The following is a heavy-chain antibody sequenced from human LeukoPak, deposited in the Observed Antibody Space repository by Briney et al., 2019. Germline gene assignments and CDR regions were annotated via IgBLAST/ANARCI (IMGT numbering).Heavy chain of an antibody. CDR1: GYTFTSYG. CDR2: ISAYNGNT. V-gene: IGHV1-18*01. D-gene: IGHD3-22*01. J-gene: IGHJ4*02. CDR3: ARAEVDITMIVVVIPTHDY. Sequence: ASVKVSCKASGYTFTSYGISWVRLAPGQGLEWMGWISAYNGNTNYAQKLQGRVTMTTDTSTSTAYMELRSLRSDDTAVYYCARAEVDITMIVVVIPTHDYWGQGTLVTVSS.